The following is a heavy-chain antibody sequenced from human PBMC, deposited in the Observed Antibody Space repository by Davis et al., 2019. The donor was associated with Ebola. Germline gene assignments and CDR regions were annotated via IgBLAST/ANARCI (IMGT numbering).Heavy chain of an antibody. J-gene: IGHJ4*02. V-gene: IGHV3-23*01. Sequence: PGGSLRLSCAASGFTLSSYAMAWVRQAPGKGLEWASFVSGRGGGIYYADSVKGRFSISSENSKNTLYLQLNSLRAEDTAVYYCAKVRSPIVVRGYYFDSWGQGTLVTVSS. CDR2: VSGRGGGI. D-gene: IGHD2-2*01. CDR3: AKVRSPIVVRGYYFDS. CDR1: GFTLSSYA.